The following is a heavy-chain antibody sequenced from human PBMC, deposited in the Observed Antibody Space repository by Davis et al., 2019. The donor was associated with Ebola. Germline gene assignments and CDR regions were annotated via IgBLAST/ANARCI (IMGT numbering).Heavy chain of an antibody. Sequence: SVKVSCKASGGTFSSYTISWVRQAPGQGLEWMGRIIPILGIANYAQKFQGRVTITADKSTSTAYMELSSLRSEDTAVYYCARGVGATPYGMDVWGQGTTVTVSS. CDR2: IIPILGIA. J-gene: IGHJ6*02. V-gene: IGHV1-69*02. D-gene: IGHD1-26*01. CDR3: ARGVGATPYGMDV. CDR1: GGTFSSYT.